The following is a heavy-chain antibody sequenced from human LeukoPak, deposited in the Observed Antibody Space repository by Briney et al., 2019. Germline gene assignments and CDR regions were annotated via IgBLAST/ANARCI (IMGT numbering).Heavy chain of an antibody. CDR3: ASGGRRYSSSWYALGY. CDR1: GGSISSYY. Sequence: PSETLSLTCTVSGGSISSYYWSWIRQPPGKGLEWIGYIYYSGSTNYNPSLKSRVTISVDTSKNQFSLKLSSVTAADTAVYYCASGGRRYSSSWYALGYWGQGTLVTVSS. J-gene: IGHJ4*02. D-gene: IGHD6-13*01. V-gene: IGHV4-59*01. CDR2: IYYSGST.